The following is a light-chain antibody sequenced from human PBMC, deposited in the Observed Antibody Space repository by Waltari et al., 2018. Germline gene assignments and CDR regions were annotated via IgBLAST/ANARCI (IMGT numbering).Light chain of an antibody. Sequence: EIVLTQSPGTLSLSPGDSATLSCRASQSVSSRYLAWYRQKPGQAPRLLIYGASSRATGIPDWFSGSGSGTDFTLTMRRLEPEDFAVYYCHLYGTSPRYTFGQGTKLEIK. CDR3: HLYGTSPRYT. CDR1: QSVSSRY. V-gene: IGKV3-20*01. J-gene: IGKJ2*01. CDR2: GAS.